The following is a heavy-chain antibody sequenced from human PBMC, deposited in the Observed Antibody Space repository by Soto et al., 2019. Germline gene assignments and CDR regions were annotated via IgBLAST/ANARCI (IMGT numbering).Heavy chain of an antibody. Sequence: SETLSLTCTVSGDSISSGGYYWSWIRQDPGKGLEWIGFIYPSGTTHYNPSLKSPVAISVDTSKNQFSLTLSSVTAADTAVYYCARARGNYDVLTGSYYFDYWGQGALVTVSS. CDR3: ARARGNYDVLTGSYYFDY. CDR1: GDSISSGGYY. V-gene: IGHV4-31*01. CDR2: IYPSGTT. D-gene: IGHD3-9*01. J-gene: IGHJ4*02.